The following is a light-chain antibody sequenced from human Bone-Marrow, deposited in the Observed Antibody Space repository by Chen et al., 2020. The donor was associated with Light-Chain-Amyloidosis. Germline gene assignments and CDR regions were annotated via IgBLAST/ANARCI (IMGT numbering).Light chain of an antibody. V-gene: IGKV3-15*01. Sequence: EMVMTQSPATLSVAPGERATLSCRASQSIGIDLAWYQQKPGQAPRLLIYGASTRATGIPARFSGSGSVKEFTLTISSLQSEYFAVYYCQQYNNWPPYTFGQGTKLEIK. CDR3: QQYNNWPPYT. J-gene: IGKJ2*01. CDR1: QSIGID. CDR2: GAS.